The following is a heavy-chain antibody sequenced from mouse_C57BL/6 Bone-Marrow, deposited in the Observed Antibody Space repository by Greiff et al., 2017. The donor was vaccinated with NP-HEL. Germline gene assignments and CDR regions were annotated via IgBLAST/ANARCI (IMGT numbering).Heavy chain of an antibody. CDR3: ARQLRLRNYYAMDY. CDR2: IWSDGST. D-gene: IGHD3-2*02. CDR1: GFSLTSYG. Sequence: VQRVESGPGLVAPSQSLSITCTVSGFSLTSYGVHWVRQPPGKGLEWLVVIWSDGSTTYNSALKSRLSISKDNSKSQVFLKMNSLQTDDTAMYYCARQLRLRNYYAMDYWGQGTSVTVSS. J-gene: IGHJ4*01. V-gene: IGHV2-6-1*01.